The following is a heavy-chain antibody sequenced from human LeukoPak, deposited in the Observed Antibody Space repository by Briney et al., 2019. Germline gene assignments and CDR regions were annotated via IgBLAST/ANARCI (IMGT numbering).Heavy chain of an antibody. D-gene: IGHD3-22*01. J-gene: IGHJ4*02. CDR2: ISSSSSTI. CDR1: GFTFSSYS. V-gene: IGHV3-48*01. Sequence: GGSLRLSCAVSGFTFSSYSMNWVRQAPGKGLEWVSYISSSSSTIYYADSVKGRFTISRDNSKNTLYLQMNSLRAEDTAVYYCAKSYYDSSGHFDYWGQGTLVTVSS. CDR3: AKSYYDSSGHFDY.